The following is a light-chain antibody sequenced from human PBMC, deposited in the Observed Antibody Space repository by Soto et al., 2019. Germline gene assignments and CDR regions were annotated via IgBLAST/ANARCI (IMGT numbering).Light chain of an antibody. CDR1: QSVSNNY. V-gene: IGKV3-20*01. CDR3: QQYSSPRWT. Sequence: EIVLTQSPGTLSLSPGERATLSCRASQSVSNNYLAWYQQKPGQAPRLLIYGASNRATGIPDRFNGSGSGSDFTLTINGLEPEDFAVYYCQQYSSPRWTFGQGTKVDI. CDR2: GAS. J-gene: IGKJ1*01.